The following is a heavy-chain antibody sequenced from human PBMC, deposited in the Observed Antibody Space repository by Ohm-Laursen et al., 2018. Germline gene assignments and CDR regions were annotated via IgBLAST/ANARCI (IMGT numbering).Heavy chain of an antibody. D-gene: IGHD5-24*01. CDR3: ARAPKRDGSRRAYGMDV. CDR2: MNPNSGST. V-gene: IGHV1-8*02. CDR1: GYTFTSYD. J-gene: IGHJ6*02. Sequence: SVKVSCKASGYTFTSYDINWVRQATGQGLEWMGWMNPNSGSTGYAQKFQGRVTMTRYTSISTAYMELSSLRSEDTAVYYWARAPKRDGSRRAYGMDVWGQGTTVTVSS.